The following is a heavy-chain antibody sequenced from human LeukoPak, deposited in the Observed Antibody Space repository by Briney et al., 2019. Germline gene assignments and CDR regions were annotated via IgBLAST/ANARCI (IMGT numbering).Heavy chain of an antibody. CDR2: IYHSGST. V-gene: IGHV4-4*02. J-gene: IGHJ4*02. Sequence: SGTLSLTCAVSGGSIISSNWWSWVRQPPGKGLEWIGEIYHSGSTNYNPSLKSRVTISVDKSKNQFSLKLSSVTAADTAVYYCLTYYYDSSGYYFDYWGQGTLVTVSS. D-gene: IGHD3-22*01. CDR1: GGSIISSNW. CDR3: LTYYYDSSGYYFDY.